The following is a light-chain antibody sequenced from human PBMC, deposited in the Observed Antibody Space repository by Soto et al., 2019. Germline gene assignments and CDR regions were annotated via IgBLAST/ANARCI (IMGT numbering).Light chain of an antibody. V-gene: IGLV2-23*01. CDR2: EAT. CDR1: SSDVGSYNL. Sequence: QSALTQPASVSGSPGQSITISCTGTSSDVGSYNLVSWYQQHPGKAPKFMIYEATKRPSGVSNRFSGSKSGNTASLTIYGLQAEDEADYYCCSYAGSSTYVFGTGTKLTVL. CDR3: CSYAGSSTYV. J-gene: IGLJ1*01.